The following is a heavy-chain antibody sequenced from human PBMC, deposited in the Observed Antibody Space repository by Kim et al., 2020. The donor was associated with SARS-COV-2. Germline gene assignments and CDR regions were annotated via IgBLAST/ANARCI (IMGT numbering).Heavy chain of an antibody. CDR3: VRDRSGGAFDI. D-gene: IGHD3-10*01. CDR1: GFTFSAYD. J-gene: IGHJ3*02. Sequence: GGSLRLSCATSGFTFSAYDMNWVRLPPGKGLEWLSFITKNSATIYYADSVMGRFTISRDNAKNSLYLQMNRLRDEDTGVYYCVRDRSGGAFDIWGQGTMV. CDR2: ITKNSATI. V-gene: IGHV3-48*02.